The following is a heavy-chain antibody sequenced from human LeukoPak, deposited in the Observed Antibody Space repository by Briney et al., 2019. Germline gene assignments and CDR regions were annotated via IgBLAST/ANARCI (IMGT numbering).Heavy chain of an antibody. Sequence: GGPLRLSCAASGFTFSTYWMHWVRQAPGKGLVWVSGINSDGSSTRYADSVKGRFTICRDNAKNTVHLQMNSLRAEDTAVYYCARWGLDWGQGTLVTVSS. J-gene: IGHJ4*02. D-gene: IGHD3-16*01. CDR2: INSDGSST. V-gene: IGHV3-74*01. CDR3: ARWGLD. CDR1: GFTFSTYW.